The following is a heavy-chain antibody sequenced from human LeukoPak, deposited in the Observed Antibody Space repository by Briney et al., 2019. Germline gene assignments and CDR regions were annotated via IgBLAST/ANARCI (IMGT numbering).Heavy chain of an antibody. J-gene: IGHJ4*02. CDR2: IVGDTVT. Sequence: GGSLRLSCAASGFTFSSYWMSWVRQAPGKGLEWVSAIVGDTVTFYTDSVKGRFTISRDNSKNTLYLQMNSLRAEDTAIYYCAKGSAQWELYDYWGQGTLVTVSS. CDR3: AKGSAQWELYDY. V-gene: IGHV3-23*01. CDR1: GFTFSSYW. D-gene: IGHD4-23*01.